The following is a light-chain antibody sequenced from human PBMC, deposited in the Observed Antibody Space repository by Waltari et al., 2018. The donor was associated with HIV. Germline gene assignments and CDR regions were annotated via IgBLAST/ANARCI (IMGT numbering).Light chain of an antibody. Sequence: SYVLTQPPSVSVAPGETATISCGGNDLGSKSVHWYQPSPGQAPLLVIYDDSDRASGIPGRFSAARFGNTATLTISRVEAGDEADYYCQVWDSSSDQGVFGGGTKLTVL. V-gene: IGLV3-21*04. CDR1: DLGSKS. CDR3: QVWDSSSDQGV. CDR2: DDS. J-gene: IGLJ2*01.